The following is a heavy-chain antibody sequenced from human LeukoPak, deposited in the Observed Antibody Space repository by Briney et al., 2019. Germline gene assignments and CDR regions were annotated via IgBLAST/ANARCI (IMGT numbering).Heavy chain of an antibody. CDR3: ARGGYCGGDCYFCY. D-gene: IGHD2-21*02. V-gene: IGHV4-61*02. Sequence: TSETLSLTCTVSGGSISSGTYYWRWIRQPAGKGLEWIGRIYSSGSTNYNPSLKSRVTISVDTSKNQFSLKLSSVTAADTAVYYCARGGYCGGDCYFCYWGQGTLVTVSS. J-gene: IGHJ4*02. CDR2: IYSSGST. CDR1: GGSISSGTYY.